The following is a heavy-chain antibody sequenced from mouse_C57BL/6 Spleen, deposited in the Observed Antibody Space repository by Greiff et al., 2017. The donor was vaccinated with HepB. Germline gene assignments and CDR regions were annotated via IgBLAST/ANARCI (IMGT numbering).Heavy chain of an antibody. J-gene: IGHJ1*03. D-gene: IGHD2-4*01. CDR3: ARPYYYDYDGRYFDV. CDR2: IHPNSGST. V-gene: IGHV1-64*01. CDR1: GYTFTSYW. Sequence: VQLQQPGAELVKPGASVKLSCKASGYTFTSYWMHWVKQRPGQGLEWIGMIHPNSGSTNYNEKFKSKATLTVDKSSSTAYMQLSSLTSEDSAVYYCARPYYYDYDGRYFDVWGTGTTVTVSS.